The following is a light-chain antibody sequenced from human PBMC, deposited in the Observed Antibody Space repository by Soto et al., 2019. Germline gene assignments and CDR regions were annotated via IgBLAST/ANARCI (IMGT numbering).Light chain of an antibody. CDR1: QSVSSN. CDR3: HQYNVWPHT. J-gene: IGKJ1*01. CDR2: GAS. V-gene: IGKV3-15*01. Sequence: ELVMTQSPGTMSLSPGERATLYCRASQSVSSNLAWYQQIPGQAPRLLIYGASTSATGITARFSGSGSGTEFTLAINSLQSEDFAVYYCHQYNVWPHTFGLGTQVQIK.